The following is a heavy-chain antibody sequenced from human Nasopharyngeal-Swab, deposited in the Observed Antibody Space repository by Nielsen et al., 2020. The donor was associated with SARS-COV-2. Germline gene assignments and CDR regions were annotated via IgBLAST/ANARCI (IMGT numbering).Heavy chain of an antibody. J-gene: IGHJ4*02. D-gene: IGHD5-24*01. CDR2: INPSGGST. CDR3: ARETGGDGYNGGLGY. Sequence: ASVKVSCKASGYTFTSYYMHWVRQAPGQGLEWMGIINPSGGSTSYAQKFQGRVTMTRDTSTSTVYMELSSLRSEDTAVYYCARETGGDGYNGGLGYWGQGTLVTVSS. V-gene: IGHV1-46*01. CDR1: GYTFTSYY.